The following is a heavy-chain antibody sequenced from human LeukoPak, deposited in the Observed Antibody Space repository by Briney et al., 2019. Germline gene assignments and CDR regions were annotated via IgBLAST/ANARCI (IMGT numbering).Heavy chain of an antibody. Sequence: GASVKVSCKAFGYTFTGYYMHWVRQAPGQGLEWMGWINPNSGGTNYAQKFQGRVTMTRDTSISTAYMELSRLRSDDTAVYYCARDRSWAIFGVVIMYYFDYWGQGTLVTVSS. CDR2: INPNSGGT. CDR3: ARDRSWAIFGVVIMYYFDY. CDR1: GYTFTGYY. D-gene: IGHD3-3*01. J-gene: IGHJ4*02. V-gene: IGHV1-2*02.